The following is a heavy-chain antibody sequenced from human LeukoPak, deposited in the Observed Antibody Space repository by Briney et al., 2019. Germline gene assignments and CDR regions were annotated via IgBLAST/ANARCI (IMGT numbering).Heavy chain of an antibody. J-gene: IGHJ4*02. V-gene: IGHV1-2*02. D-gene: IGHD6-19*01. Sequence: ASVKVSCKASGYTFTGYYMHWVRQAPGQGLEWMGWINPNSGGTNYAQKFQGRVTMTRDTSISTAYMELSRLRSDDTAVYYCARGSEIAVAGPPFDYWGQGTLVTVSS. CDR2: INPNSGGT. CDR3: ARGSEIAVAGPPFDY. CDR1: GYTFTGYY.